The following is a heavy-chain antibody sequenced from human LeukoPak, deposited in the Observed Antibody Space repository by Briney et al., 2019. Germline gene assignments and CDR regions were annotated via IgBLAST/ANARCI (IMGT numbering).Heavy chain of an antibody. V-gene: IGHV3-9*01. J-gene: IGHJ3*02. CDR3: AKDAGGAGSYYSAFDI. CDR1: GFTFDDYA. Sequence: GGSPRLSCAASGFTFDDYAMHWVRQAPGKGLEWVSGISWDSGSIGYADSVKGRFTISRDNAKNSLYLQMNSLRAEDTALYYCAKDAGGAGSYYSAFDIWGQGTMVTVSS. CDR2: ISWDSGSI. D-gene: IGHD3-10*01.